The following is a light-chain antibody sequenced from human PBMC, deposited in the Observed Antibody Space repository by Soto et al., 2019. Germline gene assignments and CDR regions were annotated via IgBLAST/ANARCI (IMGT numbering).Light chain of an antibody. Sequence: QSVLTQPRSVSGSPGQSVTISCTGTSCDVGGYNYVSWYQQYPGRAPKVMIYDVNKRPSGVPARFSGSKSGNTASLTISGLQAEDEADYYCCSYAGTNTWLFGGGTKLTVL. J-gene: IGLJ2*01. CDR2: DVN. CDR1: SCDVGGYNY. CDR3: CSYAGTNTWL. V-gene: IGLV2-11*01.